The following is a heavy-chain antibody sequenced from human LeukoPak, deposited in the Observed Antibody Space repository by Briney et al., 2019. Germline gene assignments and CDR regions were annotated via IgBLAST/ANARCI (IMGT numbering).Heavy chain of an antibody. CDR3: AKLYSSGINAFDY. CDR2: ISGSGGST. J-gene: IGHJ4*02. D-gene: IGHD6-19*01. V-gene: IGHV3-23*01. CDR1: GFTFSSYA. Sequence: GGSLRLSCASPGFTFSSYAMSWVRQAPGKGPEWVSAISGSGGSTYYADSVKGRFTISRDNSKNTLYLQMNSLRAEDTAVYYCAKLYSSGINAFDYWGQGTLVTVSS.